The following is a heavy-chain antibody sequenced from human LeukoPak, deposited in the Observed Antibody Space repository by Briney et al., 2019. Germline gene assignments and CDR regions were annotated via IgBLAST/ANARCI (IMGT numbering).Heavy chain of an antibody. CDR2: IKQGGSEK. Sequence: GGSLRLSCAASGFTFSSYCMSWVRQAPGKGLEWVANIKQGGSEKHYVNSVKGRFTISRDNAKNSLYLQMNSLRAEDTAVYYCARETDIPGYSSGLDYWGQGTLVTVSS. J-gene: IGHJ4*02. V-gene: IGHV3-7*03. CDR3: ARETDIPGYSSGLDY. CDR1: GFTFSSYC. D-gene: IGHD6-19*01.